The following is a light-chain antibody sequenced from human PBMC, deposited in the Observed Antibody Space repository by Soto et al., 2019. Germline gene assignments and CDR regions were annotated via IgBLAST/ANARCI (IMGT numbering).Light chain of an antibody. CDR3: HSRA. Sequence: DIQLTQSPSCLSASVGDRVTITCRASQGISSYLAWYQQKPGKAPKLLIYAASTLQSGVPSRFSGSGSETEFTLTISRLQPDDFATYFCHSRAFGQGTRLEIK. V-gene: IGKV1-9*01. CDR1: QGISSY. J-gene: IGKJ5*01. CDR2: AAS.